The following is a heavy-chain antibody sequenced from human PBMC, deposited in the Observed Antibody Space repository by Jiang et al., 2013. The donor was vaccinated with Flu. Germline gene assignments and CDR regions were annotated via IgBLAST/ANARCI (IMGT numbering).Heavy chain of an antibody. CDR1: VTPLPAMV. V-gene: IGHV1-18*01. J-gene: IGHJ4*02. CDR3: ARFLILGLAVAGGGFDY. Sequence: SGAEVKKPGAQXRSPARLLVTPLPAMVSAGCDRPLDKGLSGWDGSALTMVNTNYAQKLQGRVTMTTDTSTSTAYMELRSLRSDDTAVYYCARFLILGLAVAGGGFDYWGQGTLVTVSS. CDR2: SALTMVNT. D-gene: IGHD6-19*01.